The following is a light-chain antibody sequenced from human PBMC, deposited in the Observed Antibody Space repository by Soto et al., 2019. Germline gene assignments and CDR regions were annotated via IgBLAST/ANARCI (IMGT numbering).Light chain of an antibody. CDR1: SSNFGTYS. V-gene: IGLV1-44*01. J-gene: IGLJ2*01. CDR3: AAWDDSLNGVV. CDR2: TNN. Sequence: QSVLTQPPSASGTPGQRVTISCSCSSSNFGTYSVNWYQQLPGAAHKLHIYTNNQRPSGVPDRFSGSKSGTSASLAISGLQSGDEANYYCAAWDDSLNGVVFGGGTKVTVL.